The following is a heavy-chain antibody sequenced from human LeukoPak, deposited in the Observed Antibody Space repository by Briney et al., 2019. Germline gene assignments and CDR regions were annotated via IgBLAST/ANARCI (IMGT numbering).Heavy chain of an antibody. Sequence: GASVKVSCKASGGTFSSYAISWVRQAPGQGLEWMGRIIPIFGIANYAQKFQGRVTITADKSTSTAYKELSSLRSEDTAVYYCARESMVGPYDYWGQGTLVTVSS. CDR2: IIPIFGIA. J-gene: IGHJ4*02. CDR1: GGTFSSYA. D-gene: IGHD1-26*01. V-gene: IGHV1-69*04. CDR3: ARESMVGPYDY.